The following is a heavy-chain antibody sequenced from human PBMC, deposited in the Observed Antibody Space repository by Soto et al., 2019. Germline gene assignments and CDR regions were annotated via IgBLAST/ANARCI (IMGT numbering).Heavy chain of an antibody. CDR3: AKDQEEMATPFDS. Sequence: EVQLLESGGDLVQPGGSLRLSCAASGFSFDNYAMSWVRQAPGRGLEWVSGISGSGYKTYYADSVKGRFTISRDNSKNTLYLSMSSLRVEDTAIYYCAKDQEEMATPFDSWGQGTLVTVSS. CDR1: GFSFDNYA. D-gene: IGHD2-15*01. V-gene: IGHV3-23*01. J-gene: IGHJ4*02. CDR2: ISGSGYKT.